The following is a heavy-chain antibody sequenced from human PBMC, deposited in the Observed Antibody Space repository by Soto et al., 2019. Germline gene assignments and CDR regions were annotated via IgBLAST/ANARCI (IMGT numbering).Heavy chain of an antibody. V-gene: IGHV3-33*01. CDR1: GFKFNSYG. D-gene: IGHD3-10*01. Sequence: QEQLVQSGGGVVQPGRSLRLSCAASGFKFNSYGMHWVRQAPGKGLEWVAVIRYDGSDTSYGDSVKGRFTISRDNSKNTLHLQMSSLRVDDTAVYYWARDRFGGTEGTNWLDPWGQGSLVTVSS. J-gene: IGHJ5*02. CDR2: IRYDGSDT. CDR3: ARDRFGGTEGTNWLDP.